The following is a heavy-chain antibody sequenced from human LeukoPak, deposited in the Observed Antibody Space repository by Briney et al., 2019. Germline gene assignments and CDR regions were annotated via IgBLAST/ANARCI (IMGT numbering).Heavy chain of an antibody. Sequence: SETLSLTCTVSGYSISSGYYWGWIRQPPGKGLEWIGSIYHSGSTYYNPSLKSRVTISVDTSKNQFSLKLSSVTAADTAVYYCARGFSITMIVVVISAFDYWGQGTLVTVSS. CDR1: GYSISSGYY. D-gene: IGHD3-22*01. V-gene: IGHV4-38-2*02. CDR2: IYHSGST. J-gene: IGHJ4*02. CDR3: ARGFSITMIVVVISAFDY.